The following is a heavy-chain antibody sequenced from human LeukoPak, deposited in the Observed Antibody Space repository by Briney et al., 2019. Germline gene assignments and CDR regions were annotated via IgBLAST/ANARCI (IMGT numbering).Heavy chain of an antibody. D-gene: IGHD5-12*01. J-gene: IGHJ4*02. Sequence: PGGSLRLSCAASGFAFDDHGMHWVRQAPGKGLEWVSSISWKSGSKGHADSVKGRFTISRDNAKNSVYLQMNSLRVEDTALYYCAKDAQSGYSFGYYFDSWGLGTLVTVSS. CDR2: ISWKSGSK. CDR1: GFAFDDHG. V-gene: IGHV3-9*01. CDR3: AKDAQSGYSFGYYFDS.